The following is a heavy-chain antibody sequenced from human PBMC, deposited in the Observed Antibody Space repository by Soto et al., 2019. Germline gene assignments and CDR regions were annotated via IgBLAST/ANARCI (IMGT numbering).Heavy chain of an antibody. Sequence: QVQLMQSGAEVTKPGSSVKVSCKASGGPFNTFGISWVRQAPGQGLEWMGGIIPKYGTTNYARRFQGRVTITADESTTTAYLELSSLRHDDTAIYYCARTRQCRPVFYVDYWGQGTPISVTS. D-gene: IGHD2-2*01. CDR3: ARTRQCRPVFYVDY. CDR1: GGPFNTFG. V-gene: IGHV1-69*01. CDR2: IIPKYGTT. J-gene: IGHJ4*02.